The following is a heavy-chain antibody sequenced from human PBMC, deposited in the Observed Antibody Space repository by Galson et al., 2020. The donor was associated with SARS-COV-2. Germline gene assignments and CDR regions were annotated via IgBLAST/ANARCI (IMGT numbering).Heavy chain of an antibody. CDR3: ARDSSKQWQYDYYGMEV. J-gene: IGHJ6*02. Sequence: SETLSLTCTVSGGSVTTTSFYWAWIRQPPGKGLEWIGTTYYSGTTYYNPSLKSRLTISVDTSKNQFSLNLRSVTAADTAVYYCARDSSKQWQYDYYGMEVWGQGATVTVSS. CDR2: TYYSGTT. V-gene: IGHV4-39*07. D-gene: IGHD3-16*01. CDR1: GGSVTTTSFY.